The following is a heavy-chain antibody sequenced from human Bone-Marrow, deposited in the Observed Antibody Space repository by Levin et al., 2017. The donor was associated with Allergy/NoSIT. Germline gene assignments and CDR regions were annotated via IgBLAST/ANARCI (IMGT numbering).Heavy chain of an antibody. V-gene: IGHV1-18*01. J-gene: IGHJ4*02. CDR3: AREYYDTSGQRLHFDS. Sequence: GGSLRLSCKASGYTFSSYVISWVRQVPGQGLEWMGWSSAYNGRTKYVQNFEDRVNMTTDRSTSTAYMELRSLGSGDTAVYYCAREYYDTSGQRLHFDSWGQGTLVTVSS. CDR2: SSAYNGRT. CDR1: GYTFSSYV. D-gene: IGHD3-22*01.